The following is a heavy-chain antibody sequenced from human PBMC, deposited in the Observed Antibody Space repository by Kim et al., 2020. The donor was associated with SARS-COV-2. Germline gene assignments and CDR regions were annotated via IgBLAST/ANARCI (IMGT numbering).Heavy chain of an antibody. V-gene: IGHV5-51*01. J-gene: IGHJ4*02. CDR3: ARHRGGSGSYYFFDY. CDR1: GYSFTSYW. Sequence: GESLKISCKGSGYSFTSYWIGWVRQMPGKGLEWMGIIYPGDSDTRYSPSFQGQVTISADKSISTAYLQWGSLKASDTAMYYCARHRGGSGSYYFFDYWGQGTLVTVSS. CDR2: IYPGDSDT. D-gene: IGHD1-26*01.